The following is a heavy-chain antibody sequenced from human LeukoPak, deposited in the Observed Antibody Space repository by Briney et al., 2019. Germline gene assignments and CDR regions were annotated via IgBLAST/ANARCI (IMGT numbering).Heavy chain of an antibody. D-gene: IGHD3-22*01. CDR2: IIPIFGTA. V-gene: IGHV1-69*13. Sequence: SVKVSCKASGGTFSSYAISWVRQAPGQGLEWMGGIIPIFGTANYAQKFQGRVTITADESTSTAYMELSSLRSEDTAVYYCATTYYDSSGYPEYFQHWGQGTLVTVSS. CDR1: GGTFSSYA. CDR3: ATTYYDSSGYPEYFQH. J-gene: IGHJ1*01.